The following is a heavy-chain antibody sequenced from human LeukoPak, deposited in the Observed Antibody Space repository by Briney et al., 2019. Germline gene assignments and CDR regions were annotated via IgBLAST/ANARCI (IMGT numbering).Heavy chain of an antibody. V-gene: IGHV4-61*02. CDR1: GGSISSGSYY. CDR3: ARVPGSSWPY. D-gene: IGHD6-13*01. Sequence: PSETLSLTCTVSGGSISSGSYYWSWIRQPAGKGLEWIGRIYTGGSTNYNPSLKSRVTISVDTSKNQFSLKLSSVTAADTAVYYCARVPGSSWPYWGQGTLVTVSS. CDR2: IYTGGST. J-gene: IGHJ4*02.